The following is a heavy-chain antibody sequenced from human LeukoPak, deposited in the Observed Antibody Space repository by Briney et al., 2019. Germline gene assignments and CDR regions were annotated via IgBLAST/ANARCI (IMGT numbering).Heavy chain of an antibody. CDR1: SGSFSSYY. Sequence: SETLSLTCAVYSGSFSSYYWSWIRQPPGKGLEWIGEINHSGITNYSPSLNSRVTISIDTSKNQFSLKVSSVTAADTAVYYCARLPHFGVVISPRLRMDVWGKGTTVTVSS. D-gene: IGHD3-3*01. V-gene: IGHV4-34*01. CDR3: ARLPHFGVVISPRLRMDV. CDR2: INHSGIT. J-gene: IGHJ6*03.